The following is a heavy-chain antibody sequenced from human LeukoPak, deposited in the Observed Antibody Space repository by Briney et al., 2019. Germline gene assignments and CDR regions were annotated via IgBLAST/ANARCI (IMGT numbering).Heavy chain of an antibody. CDR2: INSDETGT. CDR3: ASRRSTSFDY. Sequence: GGSLRLSCAASGFTFSNYWMHWVRQAPGKGLEWVSRINSDETGTNYADSVKGRFTISRDNAKNTLYLQMNSLRAEDTAVYYCASRRSTSFDYWGQGTLVTVSS. V-gene: IGHV3-74*01. D-gene: IGHD5/OR15-5a*01. CDR1: GFTFSNYW. J-gene: IGHJ4*02.